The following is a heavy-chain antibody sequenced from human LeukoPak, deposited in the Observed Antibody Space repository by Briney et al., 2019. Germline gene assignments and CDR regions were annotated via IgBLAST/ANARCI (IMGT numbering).Heavy chain of an antibody. CDR2: IYYSGST. V-gene: IGHV4-30-4*08. CDR1: GGSISSGDYY. Sequence: SQTLSLTCTVSGGSISSGDYYWSWIRQPPGKGLEWIGYIYYSGSTYYNPSLKSRVTISVDTSKNQFSLKLSSVTAADTAVYYCARAEWFGELFPWWFDPWGQGTLVTVSS. D-gene: IGHD3-10*01. J-gene: IGHJ5*02. CDR3: ARAEWFGELFPWWFDP.